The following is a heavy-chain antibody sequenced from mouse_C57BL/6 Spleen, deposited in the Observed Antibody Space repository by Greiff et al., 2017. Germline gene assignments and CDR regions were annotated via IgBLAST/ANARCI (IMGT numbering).Heavy chain of an antibody. J-gene: IGHJ2*01. Sequence: VQRVESGAELARPGASVKLSCKASGYTFTSYGISWVKQRTGQGLEWIGEIYPRSGNTYYNEKFKGKATLTADKSSSTAYMELRSLTSEDSAVYFCARSHDGYRYWGQGTTLTVSS. D-gene: IGHD2-3*01. V-gene: IGHV1-81*01. CDR1: GYTFTSYG. CDR3: ARSHDGYRY. CDR2: IYPRSGNT.